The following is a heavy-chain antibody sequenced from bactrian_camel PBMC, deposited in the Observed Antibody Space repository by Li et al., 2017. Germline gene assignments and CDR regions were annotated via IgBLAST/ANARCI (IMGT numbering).Heavy chain of an antibody. CDR2: ITDGGTT. D-gene: IGHD5*01. J-gene: IGHJ4*01. CDR1: GFTASNYW. CDR3: VRRLGSEPY. Sequence: HVQLVESGGGLVQPGGSLRLSCEASGFTASNYWMYWVRQAPGKGLEWVSTITDGGTTYYPDSVKGRFTISRDSAQNTVYLHMNSLKPEDTAVHYCVRRLGSEPYWGQGTQVTVS. V-gene: IGHV3S1*01.